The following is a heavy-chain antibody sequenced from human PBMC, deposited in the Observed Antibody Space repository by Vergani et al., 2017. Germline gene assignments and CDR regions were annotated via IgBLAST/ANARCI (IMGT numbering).Heavy chain of an antibody. CDR2: INHSGST. V-gene: IGHV4-34*01. CDR1: GGSFSGYY. D-gene: IGHD3-10*01. J-gene: IGHJ4*02. CDR3: ARGLGLYGSGSYRYYFDY. Sequence: QVQLQQWGAGLLKPSETLSLTCAVYGGSFSGYYWSWIRQPPGKGLEWIGEINHSGSTNYNPSLKSRVTISVDTSNNQFSLKLSCVTAADTAVYYCARGLGLYGSGSYRYYFDYWGQGTLVTVSS.